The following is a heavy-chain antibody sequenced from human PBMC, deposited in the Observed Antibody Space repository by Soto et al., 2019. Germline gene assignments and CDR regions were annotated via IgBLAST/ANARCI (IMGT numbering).Heavy chain of an antibody. D-gene: IGHD3-10*01. CDR2: IKSKTDGGTT. J-gene: IGHJ6*02. Sequence: GGSLRLSCAASGFTFTNAWMNWVRQAPGKGLEWVGRIKSKTDGGTTDYAAPVKGRFTISRDDSKNTLYLQMNSLKTEDTAVYYCTTAVGKSQSITMVRDGGYYYYGMDVWGQGTTVTVSS. CDR1: GFTFTNAW. V-gene: IGHV3-15*07. CDR3: TTAVGKSQSITMVRDGGYYYYGMDV.